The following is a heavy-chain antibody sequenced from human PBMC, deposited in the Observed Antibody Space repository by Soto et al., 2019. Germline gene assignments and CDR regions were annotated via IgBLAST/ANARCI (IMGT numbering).Heavy chain of an antibody. V-gene: IGHV4-34*01. Sequence: SETLSLTCAVYGGSFSGYYWSWIRQPPGKGLEWIGEINHSGSTNYNPSLKSRVTISVDTSKNQFSLKLSSVTAADTAVYYCARGWRYYDSSGYYYRGYYFDYWGQGTLVIVSS. J-gene: IGHJ4*02. D-gene: IGHD3-22*01. CDR2: INHSGST. CDR3: ARGWRYYDSSGYYYRGYYFDY. CDR1: GGSFSGYY.